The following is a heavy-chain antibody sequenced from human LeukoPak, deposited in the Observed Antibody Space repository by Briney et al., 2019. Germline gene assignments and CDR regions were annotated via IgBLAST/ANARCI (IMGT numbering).Heavy chain of an antibody. D-gene: IGHD6-19*01. CDR2: ISGSGGST. J-gene: IGHJ6*03. CDR1: GFTFSSYA. V-gene: IGHV3-23*01. Sequence: GGSLRLSCAASGFTFSSYAMSWVRQAPGKGLEWVSAISGSGGSTYYADSVKGRFTISRDNSKNTLYLQMNSLRAEDTAVYYCAKGAVAGRWGYYYYYMDVWGKGTTVTVSS. CDR3: AKGAVAGRWGYYYYYMDV.